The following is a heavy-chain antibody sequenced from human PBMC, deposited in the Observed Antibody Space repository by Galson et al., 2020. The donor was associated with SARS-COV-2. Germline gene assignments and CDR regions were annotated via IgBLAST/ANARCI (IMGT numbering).Heavy chain of an antibody. CDR1: GTSISSGSYS. CDR2: ISHSGGT. Sequence: QTLSLTCAVSGTSISSGSYSWNWIRQPPGKGLEWIGYISHSGGTYYNPSLKSRVTISGDRSKNQFSLRLSSVTAADTAVYYCAILHYVEYAAEAFDIWGPGTRVTVAS. V-gene: IGHV4-30-2*01. J-gene: IGHJ3*02. D-gene: IGHD4-17*01. CDR3: AILHYVEYAAEAFDI.